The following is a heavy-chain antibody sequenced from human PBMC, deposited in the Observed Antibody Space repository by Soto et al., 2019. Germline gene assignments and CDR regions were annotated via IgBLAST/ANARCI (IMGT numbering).Heavy chain of an antibody. Sequence: SETLSLTCTVSGGSISSYYWSWIRQPPGKGLEWIGYIYYSGSTNYNPSLKSRVTISVDTSKNQFSLKMSSVTAADTAVYYCASRPYYYDSSGYYYKDAFDIWGQGTMVTVSS. CDR1: GGSISSYY. D-gene: IGHD3-22*01. CDR3: ASRPYYYDSSGYYYKDAFDI. CDR2: IYYSGST. J-gene: IGHJ3*02. V-gene: IGHV4-59*01.